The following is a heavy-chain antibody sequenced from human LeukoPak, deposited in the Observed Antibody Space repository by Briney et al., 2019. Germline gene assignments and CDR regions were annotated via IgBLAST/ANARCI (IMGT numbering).Heavy chain of an antibody. CDR3: ARDLGVVSTTGYFDY. V-gene: IGHV1-18*01. J-gene: IGHJ4*02. D-gene: IGHD5/OR15-5a*01. CDR2: ISAYIGNT. Sequence: ASVKVSCKASGYTFTSYGISWVRQAPGQGLEWMGWISAYIGNTNYAQKLQGRVTMTTDTSTSTAYMELRSLRSDDTAVYYCARDLGVVSTTGYFDYWGQGTLVTVSS. CDR1: GYTFTSYG.